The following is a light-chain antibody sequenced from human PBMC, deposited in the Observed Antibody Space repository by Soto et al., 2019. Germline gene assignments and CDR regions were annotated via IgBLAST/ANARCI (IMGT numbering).Light chain of an antibody. V-gene: IGKV3-20*01. CDR1: QSVSSYY. Sequence: EIVLTQSPGTLSLSPGERATLSCRASQSVSSYYLAWYQQKPGQAPRLLIYGASSRATGIPDRFSGSGSGTDFTLTISRLEPEAFAVYYCQQYGTSPPWTFGQGTKVEIK. CDR3: QQYGTSPPWT. CDR2: GAS. J-gene: IGKJ1*01.